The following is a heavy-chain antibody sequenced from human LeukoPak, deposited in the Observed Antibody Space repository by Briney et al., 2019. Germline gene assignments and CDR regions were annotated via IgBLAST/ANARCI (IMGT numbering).Heavy chain of an antibody. V-gene: IGHV4-34*01. CDR1: GGSLSGYY. CDR2: INHSGST. J-gene: IGHJ4*02. Sequence: SETLSLTCAVYGGSLSGYYWSWIRQPPGKGLEWIGEINHSGSTNYNPSLKSRVTISVDTSKNQFSLKLSSVTAADTAVYYCAREAVGAIDYWGQGTLVTVSS. D-gene: IGHD1-26*01. CDR3: AREAVGAIDY.